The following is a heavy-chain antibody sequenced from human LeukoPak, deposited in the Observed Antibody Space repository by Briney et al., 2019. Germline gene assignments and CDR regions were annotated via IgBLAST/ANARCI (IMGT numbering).Heavy chain of an antibody. CDR1: GGSISSSNW. CDR2: IYHSGST. J-gene: IGHJ6*03. Sequence: SGTLSLTCAVSGGSISSSNWWSWVRQPPGKGLEWIGEIYHSGSTNYNPSLKSRVTISVDTSKNQFSLKLSSVTAADTAVYYCARALTYYYGSSGYYYAHYYYMDVWGKGTTVTVSS. CDR3: ARALTYYYGSSGYYYAHYYYMDV. D-gene: IGHD3-22*01. V-gene: IGHV4-4*02.